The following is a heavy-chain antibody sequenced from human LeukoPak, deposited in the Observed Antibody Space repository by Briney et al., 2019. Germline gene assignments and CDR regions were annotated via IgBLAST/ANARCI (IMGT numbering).Heavy chain of an antibody. CDR1: GFTFSDYY. V-gene: IGHV3-11*01. D-gene: IGHD3-10*01. CDR3: ARVIWTYYYGSGSYYNYFDY. J-gene: IGHJ4*02. Sequence: GGSLRLSCAASGFTFSDYYMSWIRQAPGKGLEWVSYISSSGSTIYYADSVKGRFTISRDNAKNPLYLQMNSLRAEDTAVYYCARVIWTYYYGSGSYYNYFDYWGQGTLVTVSS. CDR2: ISSSGSTI.